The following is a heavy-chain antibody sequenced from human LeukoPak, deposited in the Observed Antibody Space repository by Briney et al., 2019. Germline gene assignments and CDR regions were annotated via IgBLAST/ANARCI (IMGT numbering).Heavy chain of an antibody. CDR2: ISWNSDSI. V-gene: IGHV3-9*01. D-gene: IGHD5-18*01. Sequence: GGSLRLSCAASGFTFDDYAMHWVRQAPGKGLEWVSGISWNSDSIGYADSVKGRFTISRDNAKNSLYLQMNSLRAEDTAVYYCARDYGSYGWVDYWGQGTLVTVSS. CDR3: ARDYGSYGWVDY. CDR1: GFTFDDYA. J-gene: IGHJ4*02.